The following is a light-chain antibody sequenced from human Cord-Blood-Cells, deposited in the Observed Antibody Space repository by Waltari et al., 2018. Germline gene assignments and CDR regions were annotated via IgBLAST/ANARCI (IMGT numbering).Light chain of an antibody. V-gene: IGLV2-23*01. J-gene: IGLJ3*02. Sequence: QSALTQPASVSGSPGQPLTISCTGTSSDVGSYNLVSWYQQHPGKAPKLMIYEGSKRPSGVSNRFSGSKSGNTASLTISRLQAEDEADYYCCSYAGSSTWVFGGGTKLTVL. CDR1: SSDVGSYNL. CDR3: CSYAGSSTWV. CDR2: EGS.